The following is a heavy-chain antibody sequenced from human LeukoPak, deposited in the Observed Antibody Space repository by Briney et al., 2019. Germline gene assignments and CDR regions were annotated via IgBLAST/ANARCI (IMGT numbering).Heavy chain of an antibody. D-gene: IGHD6-13*01. J-gene: IGHJ3*02. Sequence: GGSLRLSCAASGFTFDDYAMHWVRQAPGKGLEWVSGISWNSGSIGYADSVKGRFTISRDNAKNSLYLQMNSLRAEDMALYYCAKDRSSWYDAFDIWGQGTMVTVSS. CDR3: AKDRSSWYDAFDI. CDR1: GFTFDDYA. CDR2: ISWNSGSI. V-gene: IGHV3-9*03.